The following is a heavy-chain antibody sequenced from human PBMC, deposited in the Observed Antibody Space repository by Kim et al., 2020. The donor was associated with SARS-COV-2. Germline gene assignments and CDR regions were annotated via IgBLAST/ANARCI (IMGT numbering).Heavy chain of an antibody. CDR2: IYYSGNT. CDR1: GDSISSYY. V-gene: IGHV4-59*01. Sequence: SETLSLTCTVSGDSISSYYWNWIRQPPSKGLEWIGHIYYSGNTNYNPSLKNRLVISLDTSKNLFSLKLTSVTAAATAVYYCARNSGYPDYYFDYWGQGAL. CDR3: ARNSGYPDYYFDY. J-gene: IGHJ4*02. D-gene: IGHD5-12*01.